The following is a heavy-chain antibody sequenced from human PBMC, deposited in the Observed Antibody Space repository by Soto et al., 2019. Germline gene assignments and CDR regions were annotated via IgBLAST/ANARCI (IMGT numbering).Heavy chain of an antibody. D-gene: IGHD3-22*01. CDR1: GFALSSAW. V-gene: IGHV3-15*01. CDR3: YYDSSRGAY. Sequence: EVQLVESGGGLVKPGGFLILSCAASGFALSSAWMSWVRQAPGKWLELVGRLKSEAAGGTTDYAAPVKGRFTISRDDSNNTLYLQMTSLKADVTAVYYCYYDSSRGAYWGLGTLVTVSS. J-gene: IGHJ4*02. CDR2: LKSEAAGGTT.